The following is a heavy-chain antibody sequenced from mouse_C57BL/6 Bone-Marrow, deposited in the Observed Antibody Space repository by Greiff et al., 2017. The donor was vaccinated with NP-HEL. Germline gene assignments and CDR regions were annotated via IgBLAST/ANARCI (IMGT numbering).Heavy chain of an antibody. CDR1: GYTFTDYE. D-gene: IGHD6-5*01. CDR2: IDPETGGT. J-gene: IGHJ3*01. CDR3: TRELRSGAY. V-gene: IGHV1-15*01. Sequence: QVQLQQSGAELVRPGASVTLSCKASGYTFTDYEMHWVKQTPVHGLEWIGAIDPETGGTAYNQKFKGKAILTADKSSSTAYMELRSLTSGDCAVYYSTRELRSGAYWGQGTLVTVSA.